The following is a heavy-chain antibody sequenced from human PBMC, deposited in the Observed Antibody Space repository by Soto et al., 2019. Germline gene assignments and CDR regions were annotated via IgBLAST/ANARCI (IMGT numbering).Heavy chain of an antibody. CDR2: IIPIFGTA. CDR1: GGTFSSYA. CDR3: ARVSWQQLRSGFDY. Sequence: SVKVSCKASGGTFSSYAISWVRQAPGQGLEWMGGIIPIFGTANYAQKFQGRVTITADKSTSTAYMELSSLRSGDTAVYYCARVSWQQLRSGFDYWGQGTLVTVSS. V-gene: IGHV1-69*06. D-gene: IGHD6-13*01. J-gene: IGHJ4*02.